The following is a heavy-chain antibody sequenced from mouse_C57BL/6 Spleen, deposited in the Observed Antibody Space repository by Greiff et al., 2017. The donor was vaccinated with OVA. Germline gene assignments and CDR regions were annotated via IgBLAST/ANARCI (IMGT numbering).Heavy chain of an antibody. V-gene: IGHV3-6*01. CDR3: AREDDYVAY. CDR1: GYSITSGYY. CDR2: ISYDGSN. J-gene: IGHJ3*01. D-gene: IGHD2-4*01. Sequence: EVQRVESGPGLVKPSQSLSLTCSVTGYSITSGYYWNWIRQFPGNKLEWMGYISYDGSNNYNPSLKNRISITRDTSKNQFFLKLNSVTTEDTATYYCAREDDYVAYWGQGTLVTVSA.